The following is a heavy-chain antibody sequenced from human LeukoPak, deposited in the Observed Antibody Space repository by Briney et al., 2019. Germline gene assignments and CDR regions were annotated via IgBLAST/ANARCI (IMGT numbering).Heavy chain of an antibody. Sequence: GGSLRLSCAASGFTVSSDYMSWVRQAPGKGLEWVSVIYSGGSTYYADSVKGRFTISRDNSKNTLYLPMNSLRAEDTAVYYCARVPTTVVIKDDYWGQGTLVTVSS. CDR3: ARVPTTVVIKDDY. CDR1: GFTVSSDY. CDR2: IYSGGST. J-gene: IGHJ4*02. V-gene: IGHV3-53*01. D-gene: IGHD4-23*01.